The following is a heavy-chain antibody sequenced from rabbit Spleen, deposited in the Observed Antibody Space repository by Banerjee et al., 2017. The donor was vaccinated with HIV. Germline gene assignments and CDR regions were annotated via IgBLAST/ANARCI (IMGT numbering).Heavy chain of an antibody. CDR1: GFDFSSYW. D-gene: IGHD4-1*01. CDR3: ARDLDGVIGWNLGW. J-gene: IGHJ6*01. Sequence: QEQLEESGGGLVTPGGNLTLTCTASGFDFSSYWMSWVRQAPGKGLEWIGIIYAGKGSTDYASWVNGRFTISSDNAQNTVDLQMTSLTAADTATYFCARDLDGVIGWNLGWWGPGTLVTVS. CDR2: IYAGKGST. V-gene: IGHV1S43*01.